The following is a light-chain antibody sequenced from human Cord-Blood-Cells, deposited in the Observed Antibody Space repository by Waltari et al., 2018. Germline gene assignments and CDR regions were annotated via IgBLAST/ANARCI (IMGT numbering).Light chain of an antibody. Sequence: QLVLTQSPSASASLGASVKLTCTLSSGPSSYAIAWHQQQPEKGPRYLMKLNSDGSHSKGDGIPDRFAGSSSGAERYLTISSLQSEDEADYYCQTWGTGIQVFGGGIKLTVL. J-gene: IGLJ3*02. V-gene: IGLV4-69*01. CDR1: SGPSSYA. CDR2: LNSDGSH. CDR3: QTWGTGIQV.